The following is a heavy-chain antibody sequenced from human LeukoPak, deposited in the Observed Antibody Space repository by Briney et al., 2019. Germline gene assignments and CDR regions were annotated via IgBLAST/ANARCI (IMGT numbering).Heavy chain of an antibody. CDR1: EDTFHSYG. D-gene: IGHD6-6*01. J-gene: IGHJ4*02. CDR3: ARALYSSSSPGNY. V-gene: IGHV1-8*01. Sequence: ASVKVSCKASEDTFHSYGFNWVRHAPGQGLEWMEWMNPNSGNTGYAQKFRGRVTISRNSSISTAYMELSSLRAEDTAVYYCARALYSSSSPGNYWGQGTLVTVSS. CDR2: MNPNSGNT.